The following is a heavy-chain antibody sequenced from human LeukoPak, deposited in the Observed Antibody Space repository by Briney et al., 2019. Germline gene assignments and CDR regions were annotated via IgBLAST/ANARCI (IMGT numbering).Heavy chain of an antibody. D-gene: IGHD6-19*01. CDR1: GYTFTDYY. CDR3: ASAVAGTRYYFDY. CDR2: IYPNSGGT. J-gene: IGHJ4*02. V-gene: IGHV1-2*02. Sequence: ASVKVSCKASGYTFTDYYMHWVRQAPGQGLEWMGWIYPNSGGTNYAQKFQGRVTMTRDTSISTAYMELSRLRSDDTAVYYCASAVAGTRYYFDYWGQGTLVTVSS.